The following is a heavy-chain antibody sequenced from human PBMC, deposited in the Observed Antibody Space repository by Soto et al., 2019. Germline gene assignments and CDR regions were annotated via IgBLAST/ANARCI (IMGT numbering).Heavy chain of an antibody. V-gene: IGHV3-23*01. D-gene: IGHD6-19*01. CDR2: ISGNGANT. CDR3: AKDYGSSRYFFDY. Sequence: GGSLRLSCAASGFTFSSYAMSWVRQAPGEGLEWVSTISGNGANTHYADSVKGRFSISRDNSKNTLYIQMNSLRAEDTAVYYCAKDYGSSRYFFDYWGQGALVTVSS. CDR1: GFTFSSYA. J-gene: IGHJ4*02.